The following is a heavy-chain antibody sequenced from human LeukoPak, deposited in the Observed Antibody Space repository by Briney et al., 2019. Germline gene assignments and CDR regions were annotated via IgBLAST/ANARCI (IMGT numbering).Heavy chain of an antibody. J-gene: IGHJ4*02. Sequence: SETLSLTCTVSGVSISSSSYYWGWIRQPPGKGLEWIGSIYYSGSTYYNPSLKSRVTISVDTSKNQFSLKLSSVTAADTAVYYCAREGGLSGYDLVDYWGQGTLVTVSS. CDR2: IYYSGST. CDR1: GVSISSSSYY. D-gene: IGHD5-12*01. CDR3: AREGGLSGYDLVDY. V-gene: IGHV4-39*07.